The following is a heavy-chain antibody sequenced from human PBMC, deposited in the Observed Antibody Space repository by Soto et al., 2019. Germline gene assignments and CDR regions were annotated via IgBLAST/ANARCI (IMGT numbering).Heavy chain of an antibody. CDR3: ARGGWNLWRGGWFDP. Sequence: SETLSLACTVSGCSISSGGYYWSWIRQHPGKGLEWIGYIYYSGSTYYNPSLKSRVTISVDTSKNQFSLKLSSVTAADTAVYYCARGGWNLWRGGWFDPWGQGTLVTVSS. J-gene: IGHJ5*02. CDR2: IYYSGST. CDR1: GCSISSGGYY. D-gene: IGHD1-1*01. V-gene: IGHV4-31*03.